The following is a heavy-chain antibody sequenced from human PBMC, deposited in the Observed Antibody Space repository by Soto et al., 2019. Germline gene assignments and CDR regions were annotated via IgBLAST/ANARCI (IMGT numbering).Heavy chain of an antibody. CDR2: VFHTGNT. CDR3: ARKAWVRFDY. J-gene: IGHJ4*02. CDR1: GDSISSSVW. D-gene: IGHD7-27*01. V-gene: IGHV4-4*02. Sequence: TLSLTCAVSGDSISSSVWWTWVRQPPGKGLEWIGEVFHTGNTNYNPSLKSRVTMSVDKSTNEFSLKVTSVTAADTAIYYCARKAWVRFDYWGQGALVTVSS.